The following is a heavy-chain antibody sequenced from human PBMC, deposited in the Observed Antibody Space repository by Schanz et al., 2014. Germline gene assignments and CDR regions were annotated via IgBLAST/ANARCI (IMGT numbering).Heavy chain of an antibody. Sequence: QLQLVQSGAEVKKPGSSVKVSCKASGYTFTSYSIHWVRQAPGQGLEWMGWINVGNGNTEYSQKFQGRVTITRDTLASTAYMEVSSLRSEDTAVYYCARSGSSNWYFFDYWGQGTLVTVSS. CDR3: ARSGSSNWYFFDY. CDR2: INVGNGNT. V-gene: IGHV1-3*01. J-gene: IGHJ4*02. D-gene: IGHD6-13*01. CDR1: GYTFTSYS.